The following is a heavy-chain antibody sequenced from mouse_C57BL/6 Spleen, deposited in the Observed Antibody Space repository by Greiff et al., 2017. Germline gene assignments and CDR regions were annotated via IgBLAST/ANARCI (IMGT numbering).Heavy chain of an antibody. CDR2: INPGSGGT. CDR1: GYAFTNYL. CDR3: ARPYGTLYYFDY. D-gene: IGHD2-1*01. J-gene: IGHJ2*01. Sequence: VQLQQSGAELVRPGTSVKVSCKASGYAFTNYLIEWVKQRPGQGLEWIGVINPGSGGTNYNEKFKGKATLTADKSSSTAYMQLSSLTSEDSAVYFCARPYGTLYYFDYWGQGTTLTVSS. V-gene: IGHV1-54*01.